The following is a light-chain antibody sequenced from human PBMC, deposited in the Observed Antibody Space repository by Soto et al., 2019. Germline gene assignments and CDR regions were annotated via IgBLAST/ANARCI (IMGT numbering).Light chain of an antibody. CDR3: CSYAGTYRYI. CDR1: SSDVGGYNF. J-gene: IGLJ1*01. V-gene: IGLV2-11*01. CDR2: DVT. Sequence: QSALTQPRSVSGSPGQSVTISCTGTSSDVGGYNFVSWYQQHPGKAPKLMIYDVTKRPSGVPDRFSGSKSGNTASLTISGLQAEDEADYYCCSYAGTYRYIFGNGTKVTVL.